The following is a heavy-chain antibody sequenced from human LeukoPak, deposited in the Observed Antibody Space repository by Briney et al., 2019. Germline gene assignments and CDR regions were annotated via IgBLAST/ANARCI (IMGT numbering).Heavy chain of an antibody. CDR2: ISGSGGST. Sequence: GGSLRLTCTVSGFTVSTTLMDWVRQAPGKGLEWVSAISGSGGSTYYADSVKGRFTISRDNSKNTLYLQMNSLRAEDTAVYYCAKTSGAAAGTGLDPWGQGTLVTVSS. D-gene: IGHD6-13*01. CDR1: GFTVSTTL. J-gene: IGHJ5*02. CDR3: AKTSGAAAGTGLDP. V-gene: IGHV3-23*01.